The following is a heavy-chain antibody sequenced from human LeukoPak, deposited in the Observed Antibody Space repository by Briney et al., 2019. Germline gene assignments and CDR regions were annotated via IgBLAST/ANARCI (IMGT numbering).Heavy chain of an antibody. CDR2: VGGGGFDT. J-gene: IGHJ1*01. CDR3: ARSLWVGEPAGPHFQP. CDR1: GFIFSNNA. V-gene: IGHV3-23*01. D-gene: IGHD3-10*01. Sequence: GGSLRLSCVASGFIFSNNAMSWVRQAPGKGLEWVSAVGGGGFDTYYTESVKGRFTISRDNSKNTLYLQIHSLRAEDTAVYYCARSLWVGEPAGPHFQPWGQGTLVTVSS.